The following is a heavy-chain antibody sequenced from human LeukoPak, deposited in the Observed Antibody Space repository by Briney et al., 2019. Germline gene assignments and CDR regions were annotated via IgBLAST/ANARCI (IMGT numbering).Heavy chain of an antibody. V-gene: IGHV3-11*01. D-gene: IGHD4-23*01. CDR1: GFIVSDFY. CDR3: TREDYGGKRAIDY. J-gene: IGHJ4*02. CDR2: ISSSGDPI. Sequence: VKPGGSLRLSCAASGFIVSDFYMNWIRQAPGKGLEWVSYISSSGDPIHYADSVKGRFTISRDNAKNSLFLQMDSLTVEDTAVYYCTREDYGGKRAIDYWGQGTLVTVSS.